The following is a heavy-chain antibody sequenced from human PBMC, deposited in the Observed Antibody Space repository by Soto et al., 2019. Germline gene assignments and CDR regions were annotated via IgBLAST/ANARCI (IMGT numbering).Heavy chain of an antibody. V-gene: IGHV4-39*01. Sequence: KTLSLTCTVTSFSIGSSSYHWGWIRQHPGKGLEWIGSIYYSGSTYYNPSLKSRVTISVDTSKNQFSLKLSSVTAADTAVYYCARAWKAVGATTVGFDYYYGMDVWGQGTTVT. D-gene: IGHD1-26*01. CDR1: SFSIGSSSYH. CDR3: ARAWKAVGATTVGFDYYYGMDV. J-gene: IGHJ6*02. CDR2: IYYSGST.